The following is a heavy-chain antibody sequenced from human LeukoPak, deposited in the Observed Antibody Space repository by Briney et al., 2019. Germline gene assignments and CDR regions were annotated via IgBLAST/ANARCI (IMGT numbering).Heavy chain of an antibody. Sequence: SGTLSLTCIVSDGSISSSRYYWGWIRQPPGTGLEWIGSIYYSGSTNYNPSLKSRVTISVDTSNNQFSLKLSSLTAADTAVYYCARPTDSSGFYSAFDYWGQGTLVTVSS. CDR3: ARPTDSSGFYSAFDY. J-gene: IGHJ4*02. D-gene: IGHD3-22*01. CDR2: IYYSGST. CDR1: DGSISSSRYY. V-gene: IGHV4-39*01.